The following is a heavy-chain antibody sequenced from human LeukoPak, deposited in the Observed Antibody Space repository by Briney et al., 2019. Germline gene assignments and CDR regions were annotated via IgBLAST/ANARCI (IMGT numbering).Heavy chain of an antibody. CDR1: GGSFSGYY. CDR3: ARFGAVAGPFDY. D-gene: IGHD6-19*01. J-gene: IGHJ4*02. Sequence: SEILSLTCAVYGGSFSGYYWSWIRQPPGKGLEWIGEINHSGSTNYNPSLKSRVTISVDTSKNQFSLKLSSVTAADTAVYYCARFGAVAGPFDYWGQGTLVTVSS. V-gene: IGHV4-34*01. CDR2: INHSGST.